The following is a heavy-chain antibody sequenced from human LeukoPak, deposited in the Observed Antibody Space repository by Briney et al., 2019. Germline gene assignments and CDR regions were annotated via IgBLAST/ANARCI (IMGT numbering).Heavy chain of an antibody. J-gene: IGHJ3*02. CDR3: ARAYYYGSGSHRGAFDI. CDR1: GGSVSSSSYY. V-gene: IGHV4-39*07. D-gene: IGHD3-10*01. CDR2: IYYDGST. Sequence: MASETLSLTCTVSGGSVSSSSYYWGWIRQPPGKGLEWIGTIYYDGSTYYNPSLKSRVTISVDTSKNQFSLKLSSVTAADTAVYYCARAYYYGSGSHRGAFDIWGQGTMVTVSS.